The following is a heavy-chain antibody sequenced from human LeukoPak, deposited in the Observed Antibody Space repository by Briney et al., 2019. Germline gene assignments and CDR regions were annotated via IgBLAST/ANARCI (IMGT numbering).Heavy chain of an antibody. D-gene: IGHD2-21*02. CDR3: ARAQPWVVTY. CDR1: GGSFSGYY. J-gene: IGHJ4*02. Sequence: PSETLSLTCAVYGGSFSGYYWSWIRQPPGKGLEWIGEINHSGSTNYNPSLKSRVTISVDTSKNQFSLKLSSVTAADTAVYYCARAQPWVVTYWGQGTLVTVSS. CDR2: INHSGST. V-gene: IGHV4-34*01.